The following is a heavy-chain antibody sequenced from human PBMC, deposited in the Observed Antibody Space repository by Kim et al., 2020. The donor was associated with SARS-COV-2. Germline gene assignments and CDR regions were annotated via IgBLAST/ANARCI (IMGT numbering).Heavy chain of an antibody. CDR2: IYYSGTT. CDR3: ARHYNYYSGMDV. D-gene: IGHD3-10*01. Sequence: SETLSLTCTVYGGSISSYYWSCIRQPPGKGLEWIGDIYYSGTTNYNPSLKSRVTISVDTSKNQFSLKLSSVTAADTAVYYCARHYNYYSGMDVCGQGPTVTVSS. CDR1: GGSISSYY. V-gene: IGHV4-59*08. J-gene: IGHJ6*02.